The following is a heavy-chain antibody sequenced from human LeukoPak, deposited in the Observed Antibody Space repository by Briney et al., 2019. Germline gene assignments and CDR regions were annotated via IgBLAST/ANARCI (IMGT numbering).Heavy chain of an antibody. Sequence: GASVKVSCKASGYTFNSYVINWVRQAPGQGLEWMGWISVYNGQTNYAHKFQGRVTMTTDTSTRTVYMELRSLRSDDTAVYYCARDLGWELQHLFDHWGQGTLVTVSA. CDR3: ARDLGWELQHLFDH. J-gene: IGHJ4*02. CDR2: ISVYNGQT. D-gene: IGHD1-26*01. V-gene: IGHV1-18*01. CDR1: GYTFNSYV.